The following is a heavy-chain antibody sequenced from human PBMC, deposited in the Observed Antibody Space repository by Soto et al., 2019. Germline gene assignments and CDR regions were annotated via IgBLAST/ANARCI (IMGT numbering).Heavy chain of an antibody. CDR3: ARGPGLWVAAPGYYYYGMDV. D-gene: IGHD6-13*01. Sequence: SQTLSLTCAISGDSVSSNSAAWNWIRQSPSRGLEWLGRTYYRSKWYNDYAVSVKSRITINPDTSKNQFSLQLNSVTPEDMAVYYCARGPGLWVAAPGYYYYGMDVWGQGTTVTVSS. CDR2: TYYRSKWYN. V-gene: IGHV6-1*01. CDR1: GDSVSSNSAA. J-gene: IGHJ6*02.